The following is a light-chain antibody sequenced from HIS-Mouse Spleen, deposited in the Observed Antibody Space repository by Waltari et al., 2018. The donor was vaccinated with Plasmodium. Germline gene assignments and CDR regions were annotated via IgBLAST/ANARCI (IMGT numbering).Light chain of an antibody. J-gene: IGLJ3*02. CDR1: ALPTKY. Sequence: SYELTQPPSVSVSPGQTARITCSGDALPTKYAYWYQQKSGQAPVLVIYEDSKRPSGIPEGCSGASSGTMATLTISGAQVEDEADYYCYSTDSSGNHRVFGGGTKLTVL. CDR2: EDS. V-gene: IGLV3-10*01. CDR3: YSTDSSGNHRV.